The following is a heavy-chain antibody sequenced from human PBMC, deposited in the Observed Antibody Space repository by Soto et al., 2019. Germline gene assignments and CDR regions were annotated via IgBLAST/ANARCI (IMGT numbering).Heavy chain of an antibody. V-gene: IGHV4-30-4*01. CDR3: ARRDQNSRRTFDY. CDR2: IYYSGST. J-gene: IGHJ4*02. D-gene: IGHD2-2*01. CDR1: GGSISSGNYY. Sequence: SETLSLTCTVSGGSISSGNYYWSWIRQPPGKGLEWIGYIYYSGSTYYNPSLKSRVTISRDDSKNSLYLQMNSLKTEDTAVYYCARRDQNSRRTFDYWGQGTLVTVSS.